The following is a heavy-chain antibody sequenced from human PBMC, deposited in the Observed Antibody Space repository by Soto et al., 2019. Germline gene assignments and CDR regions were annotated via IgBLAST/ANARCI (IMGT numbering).Heavy chain of an antibody. CDR1: GGTFSSYT. Sequence: QVQLVQSGAEVKKPGSSVKVSCKASGGTFSSYTISWVRQAVGQGLEWMGRIIPILGIANYAQKFQGRVTITADKSTSTAYMELSSLRSEDTAVYYCARDGGIVVVPADRNWFDPWGQGTLVTVSS. CDR3: ARDGGIVVVPADRNWFDP. CDR2: IIPILGIA. J-gene: IGHJ5*02. D-gene: IGHD2-2*01. V-gene: IGHV1-69*08.